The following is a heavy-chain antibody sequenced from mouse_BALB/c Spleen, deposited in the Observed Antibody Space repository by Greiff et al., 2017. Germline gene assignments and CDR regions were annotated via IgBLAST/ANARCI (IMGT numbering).Heavy chain of an antibody. CDR3: ARGARCYGSSRYWYFDV. CDR2: ISSGGST. Sequence: EVQLVESGGGLVKPGGSLKLSCAASGFTFSSYAMSWVRQTPEKRLEWVASISSGGSTYYPDSVKGRFTISRDNARNILYLQMSSLRSEDTAMYYGARGARCYGSSRYWYFDVWGAGTTVTVSS. V-gene: IGHV5-6-5*01. J-gene: IGHJ1*01. D-gene: IGHD1-1*01. CDR1: GFTFSSYA.